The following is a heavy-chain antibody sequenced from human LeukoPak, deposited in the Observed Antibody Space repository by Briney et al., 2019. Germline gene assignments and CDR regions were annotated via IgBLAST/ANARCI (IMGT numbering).Heavy chain of an antibody. V-gene: IGHV1-2*02. Sequence: ASVKVSCKASGYTFTGYYMHWVRQAPGRGLEWMGWINPNSGGTNYAQKFQGRVTMTRDTSISTAYMELSRLRSDDTAVYYCARDCSSDFWSGYSPYFDDWGQGTLVTVSS. CDR1: GYTFTGYY. CDR3: ARDCSSDFWSGYSPYFDD. D-gene: IGHD3-3*01. J-gene: IGHJ4*02. CDR2: INPNSGGT.